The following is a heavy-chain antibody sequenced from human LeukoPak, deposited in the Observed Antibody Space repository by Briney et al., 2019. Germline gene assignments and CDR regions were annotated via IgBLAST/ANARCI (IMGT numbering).Heavy chain of an antibody. CDR2: IYGGGNI. D-gene: IGHD3-22*01. CDR1: GFTVSSNY. CDR3: AKGSYYDSSGSFYFDY. J-gene: IGHJ4*02. V-gene: IGHV3-53*01. Sequence: GGSLRLSCAASGFTVSSNYMNWVRQAPGKGLEWVSVIYGGGNIYYADSVKGRFTISRDNSKNTLYVQVNSLGTEDTAAYYCAKGSYYDSSGSFYFDYWGQGTLVTVSS.